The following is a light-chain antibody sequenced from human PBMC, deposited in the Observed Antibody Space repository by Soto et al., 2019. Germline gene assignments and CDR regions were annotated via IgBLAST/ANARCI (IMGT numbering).Light chain of an antibody. J-gene: IGLJ1*01. CDR3: SSYTSSSTPYV. CDR1: SSDVGGYNY. CDR2: DVS. Sequence: QSVLTQPASVSGSPGQSITLSCTETSSDVGGYNYVSWYQQHPGKAPKLMIYDVSNRPSGVSNRFSGSKSGNTASLTISGLQAEDEADYYCSSYTSSSTPYVFGTGTKVTVL. V-gene: IGLV2-14*01.